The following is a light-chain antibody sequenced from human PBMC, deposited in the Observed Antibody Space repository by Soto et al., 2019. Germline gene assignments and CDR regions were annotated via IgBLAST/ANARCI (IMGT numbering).Light chain of an antibody. CDR1: QSVSSSY. J-gene: IGKJ5*01. Sequence: SVLPNSPGTLSFSPFEIEPLYLLASQSVSSSYLAWYQQKPGQAPRLLIYGASNRATGIPDRFSGSGSGTDFTLTISRLEPEDFAVYFCQKYTGPPTTFGKGKRRAIK. V-gene: IGKV3-20*01. CDR2: GAS. CDR3: QKYTGPPTT.